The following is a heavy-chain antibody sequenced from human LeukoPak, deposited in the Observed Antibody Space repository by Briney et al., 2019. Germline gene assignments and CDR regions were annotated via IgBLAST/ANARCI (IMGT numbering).Heavy chain of an antibody. V-gene: IGHV1-69*06. Sequence: SVKVSCKASGGTFSSYAISWVRQAPGQGLEWMGGIIPIFGTANYAQKFQGRVTITADKSTSTAYMELSSLRSEDTAVYYCARELGAANYFDYWGQGTLVTVSS. CDR2: IIPIFGTA. J-gene: IGHJ4*02. CDR3: ARELGAANYFDY. CDR1: GGTFSSYA. D-gene: IGHD1-26*01.